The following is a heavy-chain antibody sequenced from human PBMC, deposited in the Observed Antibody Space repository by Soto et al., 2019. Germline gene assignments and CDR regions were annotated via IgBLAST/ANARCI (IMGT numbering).Heavy chain of an antibody. CDR3: ARDMSSTSRGMHX. V-gene: IGHV3-48*03. Sequence: GGSLRLSCVGSGFTFRTYEINWVRQAPGRGLERVPYISSSADSIYYADSVKVRFTIYRDNANNSLFLQMKSLRAEDTAIYYCARDMSSTSRGMHXWGQGTTVTVS. D-gene: IGHD6-13*01. J-gene: IGHJ6*02. CDR1: GFTFRTYE. CDR2: ISSSADSI.